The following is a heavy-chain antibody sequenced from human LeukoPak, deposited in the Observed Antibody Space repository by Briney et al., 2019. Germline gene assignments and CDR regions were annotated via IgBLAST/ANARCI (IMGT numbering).Heavy chain of an antibody. D-gene: IGHD2-2*01. CDR2: IRSKANSYAT. CDR3: TYEARCSSTSCYFPDY. V-gene: IGHV3-73*01. Sequence: GGSLTLSCAASGFTFSGSAMHWVRQASGKGLEWVGRIRSKANSYATAYAASVKGRFTISRDDSRNTAYLQMNSLKTEDTAVYYCTYEARCSSTSCYFPDYWGQGTLVTVSS. CDR1: GFTFSGSA. J-gene: IGHJ4*02.